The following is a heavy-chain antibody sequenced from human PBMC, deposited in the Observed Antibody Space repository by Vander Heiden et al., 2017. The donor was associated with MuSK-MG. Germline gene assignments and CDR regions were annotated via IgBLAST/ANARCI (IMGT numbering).Heavy chain of an antibody. CDR2: IYYSGSA. CDR3: ARHIIYYGMDV. Sequence: QLQLQESGPGLVKPSETLSLTCSASGGSISSNNYYWVWIRQPPGKGLDWIGIIYYSGSAYYNPSLRSRVTISVDTSKNQFSLKLSSVTAADTAVYYCARHIIYYGMDVWGQGTTVTVSS. CDR1: GGSISSNNYY. J-gene: IGHJ6*02. V-gene: IGHV4-39*01.